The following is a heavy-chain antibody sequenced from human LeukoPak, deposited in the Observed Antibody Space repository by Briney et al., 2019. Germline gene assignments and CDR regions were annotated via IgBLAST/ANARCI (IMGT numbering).Heavy chain of an antibody. Sequence: ASVKVSCKASGYTFTGYFMHWVRQAPGQGLEWMGRINPNSGGTNYAQTFQGRVTMTRDTSINTAYMELSRLTADDTAVYYCASLYSAVDSWGQGTLVTVSS. D-gene: IGHD2-21*01. CDR3: ASLYSAVDS. CDR1: GYTFTGYF. CDR2: INPNSGGT. J-gene: IGHJ4*02. V-gene: IGHV1-2*06.